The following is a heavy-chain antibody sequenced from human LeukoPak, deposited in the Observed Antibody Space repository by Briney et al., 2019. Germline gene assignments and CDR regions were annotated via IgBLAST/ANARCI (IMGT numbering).Heavy chain of an antibody. CDR3: ARDDGSTVTSDY. Sequence: GVSLRFSCAASGFTFSSYWMHWVRQAPGKGLVWVSRINSDGSSTSYADSVKGRFTISRDNAKNTLYLQMNSLRAEDTAVYYCARDDGSTVTSDYWGQGTLVTVSS. V-gene: IGHV3-74*01. J-gene: IGHJ4*02. CDR2: INSDGSST. CDR1: GFTFSSYW. D-gene: IGHD4-17*01.